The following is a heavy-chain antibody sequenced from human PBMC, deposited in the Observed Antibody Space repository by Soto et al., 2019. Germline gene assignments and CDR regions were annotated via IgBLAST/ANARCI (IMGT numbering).Heavy chain of an antibody. J-gene: IGHJ4*01. CDR3: AAIVVGATPHSDVDH. CDR1: GAPISSNDYF. Sequence: PSETLSLTCSVSGAPISSNDYFWAWIRQPPGRGLEFIASMHASGGTYHASSLKSRATMSLDTSKDQFSLKLQSVTAADTGTYYCAAIVVGATPHSDVDHWGHGTLVTVS. CDR2: MHASGGT. D-gene: IGHD2-15*01. V-gene: IGHV4-39*01.